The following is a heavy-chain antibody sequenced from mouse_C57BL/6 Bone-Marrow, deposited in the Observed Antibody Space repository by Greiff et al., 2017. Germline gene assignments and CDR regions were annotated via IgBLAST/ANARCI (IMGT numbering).Heavy chain of an antibody. Sequence: VQLQQSGPELVKPGASVTISCKASGYAFSSSWMNWVKQRPGKGLEWIGRIYPGDGDTNYNGKFKGKATLTADNSSSTAYMQLSSLTSEDSAVYFCARREDYYGQPYYLDYWGQGTTLTVSS. V-gene: IGHV1-82*01. CDR1: GYAFSSSW. D-gene: IGHD1-2*01. CDR3: ARREDYYGQPYYLDY. J-gene: IGHJ2*01. CDR2: IYPGDGDT.